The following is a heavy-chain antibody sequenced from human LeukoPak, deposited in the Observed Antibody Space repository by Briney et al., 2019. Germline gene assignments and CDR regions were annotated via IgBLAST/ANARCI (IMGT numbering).Heavy chain of an antibody. V-gene: IGHV3-23*01. Sequence: PGGSLRLSCAASGFAFFTYTMNWVRQAPGKGLEWVSAISGSGGSTYYADSVKGRFTISRDNSKNTLYLQMNSLRAEDTAVYYCAKKLGNYDSSGYVSEYYFDYWGQGTLVTVSS. D-gene: IGHD3-22*01. CDR2: ISGSGGST. J-gene: IGHJ4*02. CDR3: AKKLGNYDSSGYVSEYYFDY. CDR1: GFAFFTYT.